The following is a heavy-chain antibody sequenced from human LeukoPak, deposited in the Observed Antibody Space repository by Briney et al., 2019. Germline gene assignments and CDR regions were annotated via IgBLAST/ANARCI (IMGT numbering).Heavy chain of an antibody. CDR1: GFTVSSNY. J-gene: IGHJ4*02. CDR2: IYGSTSA. D-gene: IGHD4-17*01. V-gene: IGHV3-66*01. CDR3: ARLNFGDDY. Sequence: GSLRLSCAASGFTVSSNYINWVRQAPGKGLEWVSLIYGSTSADYADSVKGRFTISRDTSMNTVYLQMNSLRAEDTAVYYCARLNFGDDYWGQGTLVTVSS.